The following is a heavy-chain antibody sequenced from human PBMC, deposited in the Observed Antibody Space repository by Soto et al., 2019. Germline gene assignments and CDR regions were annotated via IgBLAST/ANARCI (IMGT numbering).Heavy chain of an antibody. Sequence: AASVKVSCKASGYTFTGYYMHWVRQAPGQGLEWMGWINPNRGGTNYAQKFQGRVTMTRDTTISTAYMELSRLRSDDTAVSYCARPSSRITIFGVDHNAFDIWGQGTMVTVSS. D-gene: IGHD3-3*01. J-gene: IGHJ3*02. V-gene: IGHV1-2*02. CDR2: INPNRGGT. CDR1: GYTFTGYY. CDR3: ARPSSRITIFGVDHNAFDI.